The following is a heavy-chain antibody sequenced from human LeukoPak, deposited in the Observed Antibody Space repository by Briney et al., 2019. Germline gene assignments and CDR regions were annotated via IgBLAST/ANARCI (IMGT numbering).Heavy chain of an antibody. CDR2: VSAYKGNT. J-gene: IGHJ6*01. CDR3: ARLQIVVVTANDGMDV. Sequence: GASVKVSCKASGYSFTSYVIRWVRQAPGQGLEWVGWVSAYKGNTNYAQKLQGRDTMTTDKSPSTAYMELRSLRSDDTAVYYCARLQIVVVTANDGMDVGGEGPTDSVSS. V-gene: IGHV1-18*01. D-gene: IGHD2-21*02. CDR1: GYSFTSYV.